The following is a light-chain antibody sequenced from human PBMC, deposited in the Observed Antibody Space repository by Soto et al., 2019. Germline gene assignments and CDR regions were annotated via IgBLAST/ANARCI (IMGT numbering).Light chain of an antibody. J-gene: IGKJ4*01. CDR1: QSVSSTS. CDR2: GAS. CDR3: QQYGGSPLLT. Sequence: EIVLTQSPDTLSLSPGERATLSCRASQSVSSTSLAWYQQKPGQAPRLLIFGASSRATGIPDRFSGRRSGTDFTLTISRLEPEDFAVYYCQQYGGSPLLTFGGGTKVEIK. V-gene: IGKV3-20*01.